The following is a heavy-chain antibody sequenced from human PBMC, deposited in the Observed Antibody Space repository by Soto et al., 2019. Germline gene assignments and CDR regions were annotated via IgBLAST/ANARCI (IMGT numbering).Heavy chain of an antibody. D-gene: IGHD2-2*02. J-gene: IGHJ6*02. CDR2: ISGSGGST. CDR3: AKDDCSSTSCYNDYYYYGMDV. CDR1: GFTFSSYA. Sequence: GGSLRLSCAASGFTFSSYAMSWVRQAPGKGLEWVSAISGSGGSTYYADSVKGRFTISRDNSKNTLYLQMNSLRAEDTAVYYCAKDDCSSTSCYNDYYYYGMDVWGQGTTVTVSS. V-gene: IGHV3-23*01.